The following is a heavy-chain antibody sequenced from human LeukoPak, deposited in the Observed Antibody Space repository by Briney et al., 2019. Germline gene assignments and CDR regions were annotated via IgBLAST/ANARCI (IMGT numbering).Heavy chain of an antibody. J-gene: IGHJ4*02. Sequence: PGGSLRLSCAASGFTFSSYSMNWVRQAPGKGLEWVSSISSSSSYIYYADSVKGRFTISRDNAKNSLYLQMNSLRAEDTAVYYCQTAAYDILTGYYTFFDYWGQGTLVTVSS. CDR3: QTAAYDILTGYYTFFDY. CDR1: GFTFSSYS. D-gene: IGHD3-9*01. V-gene: IGHV3-21*01. CDR2: ISSSSSYI.